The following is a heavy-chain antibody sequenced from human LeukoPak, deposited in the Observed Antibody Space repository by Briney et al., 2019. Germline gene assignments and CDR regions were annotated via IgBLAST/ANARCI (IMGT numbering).Heavy chain of an antibody. D-gene: IGHD1-14*01. Sequence: PSETLSLTCTVSGGSISSSSYYWGWIRQPPGKGLEWIGSIYYSGSTYYNPSLKSRVTISVDTSKNQFSLKLSSVTAADTAVYYCAREKSYKRSDAFDIWGQGTMVTVSS. CDR1: GGSISSSSYY. V-gene: IGHV4-39*07. J-gene: IGHJ3*02. CDR2: IYYSGST. CDR3: AREKSYKRSDAFDI.